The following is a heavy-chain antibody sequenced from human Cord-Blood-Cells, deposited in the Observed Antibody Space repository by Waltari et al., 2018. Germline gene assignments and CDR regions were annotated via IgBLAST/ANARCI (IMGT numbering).Heavy chain of an antibody. J-gene: IGHJ4*02. CDR1: ASPLSTYA. D-gene: IGHD4-17*01. V-gene: IGHV1-69*01. CDR2: IIPIFGTA. Sequence: QVQPVQPGAEVKKPGSTVKVPCKAPASPLSTYAISWVRQPPGHGPEWMGGIIPIFGTANYAQKVQGRVTITADESTSTAYMELSSLRSEDTAVYYCARDPTTVTTRSGGDYYFDYWGQGTLVTVSS. CDR3: ARDPTTVTTRSGGDYYFDY.